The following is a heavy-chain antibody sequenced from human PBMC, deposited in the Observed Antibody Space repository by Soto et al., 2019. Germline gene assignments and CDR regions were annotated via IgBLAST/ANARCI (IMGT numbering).Heavy chain of an antibody. Sequence: SETLSLTCAVSSGSISSSNWWSWVRQPPGKGLEWIGEIYHSGSTNYNPSLKSRVTISVDKSKNQFSLKLSSVTAADTAVYYCARGVYCSSTSCEFDYWGQGTLVTVSS. CDR2: IYHSGST. J-gene: IGHJ4*02. V-gene: IGHV4-4*02. CDR3: ARGVYCSSTSCEFDY. CDR1: SGSISSSNW. D-gene: IGHD2-2*01.